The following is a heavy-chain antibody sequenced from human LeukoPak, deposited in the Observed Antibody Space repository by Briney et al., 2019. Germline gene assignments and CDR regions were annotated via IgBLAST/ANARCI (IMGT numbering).Heavy chain of an antibody. V-gene: IGHV4-31*03. CDR3: ARVVHFVFDP. Sequence: PSETLSLTCTVSGGSISSGSYYWSWIRQHPGKGLEWIGYIYYSGSTYYNPSLKSRVTISVDTSKNQFSLKLSSVTAADTAVYYCARVVHFVFDPWGQGTLVTVSS. CDR2: IYYSGST. D-gene: IGHD1-1*01. CDR1: GGSISSGSYY. J-gene: IGHJ5*02.